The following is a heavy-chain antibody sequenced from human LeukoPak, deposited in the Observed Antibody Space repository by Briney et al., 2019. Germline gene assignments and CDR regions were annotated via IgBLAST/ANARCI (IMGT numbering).Heavy chain of an antibody. V-gene: IGHV3-9*01. CDR3: ARARWIQLLSDY. D-gene: IGHD5-18*01. CDR1: GFTFDDYA. J-gene: IGHJ4*02. CDR2: ISWNSVNI. Sequence: GGSLRLSCAASGFTFDDYAMHWVRQAPGKGLEWVSGISWNSVNIGHEDSVKGRFTISRDNAKNSLHLQMNSLRAEDTAVYYCARARWIQLLSDYWGQGTLATVSS.